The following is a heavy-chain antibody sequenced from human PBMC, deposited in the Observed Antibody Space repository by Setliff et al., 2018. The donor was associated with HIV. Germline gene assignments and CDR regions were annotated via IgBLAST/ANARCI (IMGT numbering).Heavy chain of an antibody. CDR3: ARVKGLRVRNWNDRPNASDL. CDR2: IYPSGGST. CDR1: GYTFTSYF. Sequence: ASVKVSCKASGYTFTSYFIQWVRQAPGQGLEWMGIIYPSGGSTTYAPKFQGRVTMTRDTSTSTVYMDLSGLRSDDTAVYYCARVKGLRVRNWNDRPNASDLWGQGTMVTV. J-gene: IGHJ3*01. D-gene: IGHD1-1*01. V-gene: IGHV1-46*01.